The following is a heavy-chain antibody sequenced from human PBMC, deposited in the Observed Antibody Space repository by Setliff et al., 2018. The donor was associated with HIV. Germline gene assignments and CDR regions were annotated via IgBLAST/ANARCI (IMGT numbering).Heavy chain of an antibody. D-gene: IGHD3-10*01. J-gene: IGHJ4*02. V-gene: IGHV1-69*05. CDR3: ARGLFTNYYGSGSYYVDY. CDR2: IIPIFGTA. Sequence: ASVKVSCKASGGTFSSYAISWVRQAPGQGLEWMGGIIPIFGTANYAQKFQGRVTITTDESTSTAYMELSSLRSEDTDVYYCARGLFTNYYGSGSYYVDYWGQGTLVTVSS. CDR1: GGTFSSYA.